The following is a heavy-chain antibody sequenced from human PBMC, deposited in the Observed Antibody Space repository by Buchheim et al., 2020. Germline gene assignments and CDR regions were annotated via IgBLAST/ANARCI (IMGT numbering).Heavy chain of an antibody. CDR3: SGGSYFGFDY. Sequence: QLQLQESGPGLVKPSETLSLTCTFSVGSFSSSSYYWRWIRQRPGKGLEWIGSIYYSGSTYYNPSLKSRVTMSADTSNNYFTLKLSSVTAADTAMYYCSGGSYFGFDYWGQGTL. CDR1: VGSFSSSSYY. D-gene: IGHD1-26*01. J-gene: IGHJ4*02. CDR2: IYYSGST. V-gene: IGHV4-39*07.